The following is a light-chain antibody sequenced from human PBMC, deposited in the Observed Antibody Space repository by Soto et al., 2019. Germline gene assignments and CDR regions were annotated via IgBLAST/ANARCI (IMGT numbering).Light chain of an antibody. CDR2: AES. J-gene: IGKJ1*01. Sequence: DIQMTQSPSSVSASVGDRVTITCRASQGIGSWLAWYQQKPGKAPNLLIYAESSLQSGVPSKFSGSGSGTDFTLTIGSLQPEDFATYYCQQANSFPWTFGQGTKVDIK. V-gene: IGKV1-12*01. CDR3: QQANSFPWT. CDR1: QGIGSW.